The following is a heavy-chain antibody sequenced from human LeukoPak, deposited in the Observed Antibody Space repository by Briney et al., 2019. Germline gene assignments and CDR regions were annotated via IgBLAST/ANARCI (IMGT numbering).Heavy chain of an antibody. Sequence: PGGSLRLSCAASGFTFSSYAMSWVRQAPGKGLEWVSAISGSGGSTYYADSVKGRFTISRDNSKNTLYLQMNSLRAEDTAVYYCAKAEKELRLGVYYYGMDVWGQGTTVTVSS. V-gene: IGHV3-23*01. D-gene: IGHD5-12*01. CDR3: AKAEKELRLGVYYYGMDV. J-gene: IGHJ6*02. CDR2: ISGSGGST. CDR1: GFTFSSYA.